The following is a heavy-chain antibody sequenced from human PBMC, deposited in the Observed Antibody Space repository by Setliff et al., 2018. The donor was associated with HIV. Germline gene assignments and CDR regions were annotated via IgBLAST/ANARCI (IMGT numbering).Heavy chain of an antibody. J-gene: IGHJ3*02. Sequence: KPSETLSLTCAVSGGSISSSNWWSWVRQPPGKGLEWIGEIYHSGSTNYNPSLRSRVTISVDKSKNQFSLKLSSVTAADTAVYYCARALRPPHYYDSSGYYRANAFDIWGQGTMVTVSS. V-gene: IGHV4-4*02. D-gene: IGHD3-22*01. CDR2: IYHSGST. CDR3: ARALRPPHYYDSSGYYRANAFDI. CDR1: GGSISSSNW.